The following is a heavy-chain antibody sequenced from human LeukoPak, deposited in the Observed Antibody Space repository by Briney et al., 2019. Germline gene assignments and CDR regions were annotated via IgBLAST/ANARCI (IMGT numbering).Heavy chain of an antibody. CDR2: INPNSGGT. CDR3: AREDYDSSGPGDY. J-gene: IGHJ4*02. CDR1: GYTFTGYY. D-gene: IGHD3-22*01. Sequence: ASVKVSCKASGYTFTGYYMHWVRQAPGQGLEWMGWINPNSGGTNYAQKFQGRVTMTRDTSISTAYMELRSLRSDDTAVYYCAREDYDSSGPGDYWGQGTLVTVSS. V-gene: IGHV1-2*02.